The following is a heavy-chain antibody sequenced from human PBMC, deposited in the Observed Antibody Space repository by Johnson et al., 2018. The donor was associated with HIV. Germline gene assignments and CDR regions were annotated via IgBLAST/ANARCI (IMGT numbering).Heavy chain of an antibody. CDR3: AKDLDSSGLPDDAFDI. J-gene: IGHJ3*02. Sequence: VQLVESGGGLVQPGGSLRLSCAASGFAFRTYWMVWVRQVPGKRPVWVARIYNDGSRTTYADSVKGRFAVSRDNAKNTLHLQMNSLRAEDTAVYYCAKDLDSSGLPDDAFDIWGQGTMVTVSS. CDR2: IYNDGSRT. D-gene: IGHD3-22*01. CDR1: GFAFRTYW. V-gene: IGHV3-74*03.